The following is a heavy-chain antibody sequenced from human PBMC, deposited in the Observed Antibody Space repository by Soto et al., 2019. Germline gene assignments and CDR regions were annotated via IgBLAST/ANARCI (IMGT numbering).Heavy chain of an antibody. CDR1: GFTFSSYA. V-gene: IGHV3-30-3*01. J-gene: IGHJ6*02. Sequence: GGSLRLSCAASGFTFSSYAMHWVRQAPGKGLEWVAVISYDGSNKYYADSVKGRFTISRDNSKNTLYLQMNSLRAEDTAVYYCARGDIVATIEGGFYYYGMDVWGQGTTVTVSS. CDR3: ARGDIVATIEGGFYYYGMDV. CDR2: ISYDGSNK. D-gene: IGHD5-12*01.